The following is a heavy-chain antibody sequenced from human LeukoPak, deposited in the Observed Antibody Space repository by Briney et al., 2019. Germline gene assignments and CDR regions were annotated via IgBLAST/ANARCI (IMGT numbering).Heavy chain of an antibody. CDR1: GFTVSSNY. Sequence: PGGSLRLSCAASGFTVSSNYMSWVRQAPGKGLEWVSVIYSGGSTYYADSVKGRFTISRDNSKNTLYLQMNSLRAEDTAVYYCARDPGLGYSGYDWKEYYYYGMGVWGQGTTVTVSS. D-gene: IGHD5-12*01. CDR3: ARDPGLGYSGYDWKEYYYYGMGV. V-gene: IGHV3-53*01. J-gene: IGHJ6*02. CDR2: IYSGGST.